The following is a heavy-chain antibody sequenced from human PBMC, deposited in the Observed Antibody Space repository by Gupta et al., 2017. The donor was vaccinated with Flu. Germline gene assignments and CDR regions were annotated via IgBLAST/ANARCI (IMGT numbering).Heavy chain of an antibody. CDR1: GFTFSGSS. J-gene: IGHJ6*02. CDR2: IKNKANSYAT. CDR3: ARHNARREVVAADYYYGLDV. Sequence: EVQLVESGGGLVQPGGSLKLSCVASGFTFSGSSMHWVRQAPGKGLEWVGRIKNKANSYATAYAASVKGRFTISRDDSKNTAYLEMNSLSTEDTAVYYCARHNARREVVAADYYYGLDVWGQGTTVTVSS. V-gene: IGHV3-73*02. D-gene: IGHD2-15*01.